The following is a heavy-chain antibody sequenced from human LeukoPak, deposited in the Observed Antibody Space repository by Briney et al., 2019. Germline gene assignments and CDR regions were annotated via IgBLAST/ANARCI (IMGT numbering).Heavy chain of an antibody. CDR1: GYSISSGYY. V-gene: IGHV4-38-2*02. CDR2: IYHSGST. Sequence: PSETLSLTCTVSGYSISSGYYWGWIRQPPGKGLEWIGSIYHSGSTYSKSSLKSRVTMSVDTSKNQFSLNLTSMTAADTAVYYCARQPYSGDYVFDSWGQGTLATVSS. CDR3: ARQPYSGDYVFDS. J-gene: IGHJ4*02. D-gene: IGHD4-17*01.